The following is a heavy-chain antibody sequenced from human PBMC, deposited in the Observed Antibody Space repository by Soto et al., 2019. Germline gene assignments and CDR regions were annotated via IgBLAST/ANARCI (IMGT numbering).Heavy chain of an antibody. D-gene: IGHD3-3*01. J-gene: IGHJ4*02. Sequence: VQLVESGGGVVQPGRSLRLSCAASGFTFSSYGMHWVRQAPGKGLEWVAVIWYDGSNKYYADSVKGRFTISRDNSKNTLYLQMNSLRAEDTAVYYCARDKDFWSGQGYDYWGQGTLVTVSS. CDR1: GFTFSSYG. CDR3: ARDKDFWSGQGYDY. CDR2: IWYDGSNK. V-gene: IGHV3-33*01.